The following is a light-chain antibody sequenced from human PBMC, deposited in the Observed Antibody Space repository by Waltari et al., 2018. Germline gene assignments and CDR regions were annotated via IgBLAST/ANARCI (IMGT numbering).Light chain of an antibody. V-gene: IGLV2-14*01. J-gene: IGLJ3*02. CDR3: SLYISSSTYWV. Sequence: QSALTQPASVSGSPGQSITISCTGTSSDVGTYNYVSWYQHHPDKAPKLMIYEVSYRPSGVSSRFSGSKSGNTASLTISGLQAEDEADYYCSLYISSSTYWVFGGGTKLTVL. CDR2: EVS. CDR1: SSDVGTYNY.